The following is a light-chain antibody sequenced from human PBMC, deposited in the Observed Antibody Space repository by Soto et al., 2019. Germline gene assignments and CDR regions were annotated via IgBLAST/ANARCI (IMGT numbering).Light chain of an antibody. J-gene: IGKJ5*01. CDR1: QSVASD. Sequence: EIVLTQSPATLSLSPGERATLSCRASQSVASDLAWYQKKPGQAPKVLIYDASNRATGIPARFSGSGSGTDFTLTISSLDPEDFAGYYCQQRTNWPTFGQGTRLEIK. V-gene: IGKV3-11*01. CDR3: QQRTNWPT. CDR2: DAS.